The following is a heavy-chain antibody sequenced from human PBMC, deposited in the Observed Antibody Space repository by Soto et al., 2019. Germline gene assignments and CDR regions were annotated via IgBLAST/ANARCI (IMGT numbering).Heavy chain of an antibody. D-gene: IGHD6-19*01. J-gene: IGHJ6*02. V-gene: IGHV3-30-3*01. CDR3: AREIQWLVPGSHKYYYGMDV. CDR1: GFTFSSYA. CDR2: ISYDGSNK. Sequence: PGGSLRLSCAASGFTFSSYAMHWVRQAPGKGLEWVAVISYDGSNKYYADSVKGRFTISRDNSKNTLYLQMNSLRAEDTAVYYCAREIQWLVPGSHKYYYGMDVWGQGTTVTVSS.